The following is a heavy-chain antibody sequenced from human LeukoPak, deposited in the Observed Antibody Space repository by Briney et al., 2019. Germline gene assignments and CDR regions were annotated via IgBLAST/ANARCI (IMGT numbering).Heavy chain of an antibody. CDR3: ARGRVVVAATQGDWFDP. V-gene: IGHV3-21*01. D-gene: IGHD2-15*01. Sequence: GGSLRLSCAASEFTFSSYSMKWVRQAPGKGLEWVSSISSSSSYIYYADSVKGRFTISRDNAKNSLYLQMNSLRAEDTAVYYCARGRVVVAATQGDWFDPWGQGTLVTVSS. CDR1: EFTFSSYS. CDR2: ISSSSSYI. J-gene: IGHJ5*02.